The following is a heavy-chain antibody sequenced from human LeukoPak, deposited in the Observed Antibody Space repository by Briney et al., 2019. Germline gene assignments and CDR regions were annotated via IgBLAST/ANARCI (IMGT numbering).Heavy chain of an antibody. V-gene: IGHV3-66*01. CDR3: AKSGGMGALITVNWFDP. Sequence: GGSLRLSCAASGFTVSSNYMSWVRQAPGKGLEWVSVIYSGGSTYYADSVKGRFTISRDNSKNTLYLQMNSLRAEDTAVYYCAKSGGMGALITVNWFDPWGQGTLVTVSS. J-gene: IGHJ5*02. CDR2: IYSGGST. CDR1: GFTVSSNY. D-gene: IGHD1-26*01.